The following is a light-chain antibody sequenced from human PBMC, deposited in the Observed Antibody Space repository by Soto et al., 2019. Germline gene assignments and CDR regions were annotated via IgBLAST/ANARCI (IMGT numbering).Light chain of an antibody. J-gene: IGKJ2*01. V-gene: IGKV3-15*01. CDR3: QQYNDWPDP. CDR2: GVS. Sequence: IVMTQSPATLCVSPGERATLSCRASQSVSSKLAWYHKTPGQATSRLIDGVSTRATGVPVRFSGSGSGTEFTLTVNSLQSEDFAGYYCQQYNDWPDPFGQGTKVDIK. CDR1: QSVSSK.